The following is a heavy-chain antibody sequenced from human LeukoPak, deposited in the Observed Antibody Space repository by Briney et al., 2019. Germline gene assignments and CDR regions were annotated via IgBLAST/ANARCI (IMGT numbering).Heavy chain of an antibody. CDR3: ARVGYSGYDFDY. Sequence: SQTLSLTCTVSGGSISSGGYYWSWIRQHPGKGLEWIGYIYYSGSTYYNPSLKSRVTISVDTSTNQFSLKLSSVTAADTAVYYCARVGYSGYDFDYWGQGTLVTVSS. D-gene: IGHD5-12*01. CDR1: GGSISSGGYY. CDR2: IYYSGST. J-gene: IGHJ4*02. V-gene: IGHV4-31*03.